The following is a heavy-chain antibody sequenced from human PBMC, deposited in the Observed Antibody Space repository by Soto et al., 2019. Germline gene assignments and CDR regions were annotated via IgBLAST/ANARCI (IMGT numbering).Heavy chain of an antibody. J-gene: IGHJ4*02. CDR2: IDPSDSYT. V-gene: IGHV5-10-1*01. Sequence: GESLKISCKASGYSFTNYWIGWVRQMPGKGLEWMGRIDPSDSYTNYSPSFQGHVTISADKSISTAYLQWSSLKASDTAMYYCARHPLTGTTDGEFDYWGQGTLVTVSS. CDR1: GYSFTNYW. CDR3: ARHPLTGTTDGEFDY. D-gene: IGHD1-7*01.